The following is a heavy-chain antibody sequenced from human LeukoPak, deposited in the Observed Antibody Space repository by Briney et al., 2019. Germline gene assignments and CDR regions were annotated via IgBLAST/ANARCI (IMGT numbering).Heavy chain of an antibody. V-gene: IGHV3-21*04. Sequence: PGGSLRLSCAASGFTFSSYSMNWVRQAPGKGLEWVSSISSSSSYIYYADSVKGRFTISRDNAKNSLYLQMNSLRAEDTALYYCAKDDQRALLEYFQHWGQGTLVTVSS. CDR1: GFTFSSYS. CDR2: ISSSSSYI. CDR3: AKDDQRALLEYFQH. J-gene: IGHJ1*01.